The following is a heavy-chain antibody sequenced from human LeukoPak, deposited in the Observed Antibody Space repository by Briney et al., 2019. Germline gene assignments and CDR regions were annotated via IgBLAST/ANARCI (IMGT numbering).Heavy chain of an antibody. Sequence: PSETLSLTCTVSGGSISSYYWSWIRQPPGKGLEWIGYIYTSGSTNYNPSLKSRVTISVDTSKNQFSLKLSSVTAADTAVYYCARHPGSGLSYPFDYWGQGTLVTVSS. J-gene: IGHJ4*02. CDR3: ARHPGSGLSYPFDY. V-gene: IGHV4-4*09. CDR2: IYTSGST. D-gene: IGHD1-26*01. CDR1: GGSISSYY.